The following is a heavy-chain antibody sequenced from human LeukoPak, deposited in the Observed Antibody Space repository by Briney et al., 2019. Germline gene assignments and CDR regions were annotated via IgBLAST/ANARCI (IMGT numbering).Heavy chain of an antibody. Sequence: GGSLRLSCAASGFTVSSNYMSWVRQAPGKGLEWVSVIYSGGSTYYADPEKGRFTISRDNSKNTLYLQMNSLRAEDTAVYYCARVKRDRGYYFDYWGQGTLVTVSS. V-gene: IGHV3-66*02. CDR3: ARVKRDRGYYFDY. CDR2: IYSGGST. J-gene: IGHJ4*02. CDR1: GFTVSSNY. D-gene: IGHD5-24*01.